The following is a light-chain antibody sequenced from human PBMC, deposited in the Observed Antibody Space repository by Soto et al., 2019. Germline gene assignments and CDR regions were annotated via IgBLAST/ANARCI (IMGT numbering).Light chain of an antibody. Sequence: EVLMTQSPATLSLSPGDRATLSCRASQSVTRKLAWYQQTPGQAPRLLIYGASIRATGIPARFSGSGSGTEFILTISSLQSEDFAVYYCQQYNDWPSITFGQGTRLEI. CDR3: QQYNDWPSIT. CDR1: QSVTRK. V-gene: IGKV3-15*01. J-gene: IGKJ5*01. CDR2: GAS.